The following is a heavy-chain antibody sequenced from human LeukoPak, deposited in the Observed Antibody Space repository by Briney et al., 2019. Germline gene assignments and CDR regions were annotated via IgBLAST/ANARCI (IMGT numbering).Heavy chain of an antibody. V-gene: IGHV4-39*01. J-gene: IGHJ4*02. D-gene: IGHD1-26*01. Sequence: SGTLSLTCTVSGGSISSSSYYWGWLRHPPGKGLEWIGSIYYSGSTYYNPSLKSRVTISVDTSKNQFSLKLSSVTAADTAAYYCARHEELLRNFDYWSQGTLVTVSS. CDR1: GGSISSSSYY. CDR2: IYYSGST. CDR3: ARHEELLRNFDY.